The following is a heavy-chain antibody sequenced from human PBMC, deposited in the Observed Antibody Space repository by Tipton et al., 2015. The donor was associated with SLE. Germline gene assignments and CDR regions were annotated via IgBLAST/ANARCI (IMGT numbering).Heavy chain of an antibody. V-gene: IGHV4-31*02. Sequence: LRLSCTVSGGSISSGGYYWSWIRQHPGKGLEWIGYIYYSGSTYYNPSLKSRVTISVDTSKNQFSLKLSSVTAADTAVYYCARGNRGSSGWYGAFDIWGQGTMVTVSS. CDR3: ARGNRGSSGWYGAFDI. J-gene: IGHJ3*02. D-gene: IGHD6-19*01. CDR1: GGSISSGGYY. CDR2: IYYSGST.